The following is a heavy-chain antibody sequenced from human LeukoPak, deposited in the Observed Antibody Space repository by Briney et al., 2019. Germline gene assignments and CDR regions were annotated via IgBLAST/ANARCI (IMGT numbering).Heavy chain of an antibody. CDR3: AKGSYYGSAIDY. V-gene: IGHV3-7*01. CDR1: GFTFRSNW. Sequence: GGSLRLSCAASGFTFRSNWMSWVRQAPGKGLEWVAKINQDGSQTKYVDSVKGRFTISRDNAKNSLHLQMNSLRADDTAVYYCAKGSYYGSAIDYWGQGTLVTVSS. J-gene: IGHJ4*02. CDR2: INQDGSQT. D-gene: IGHD3-10*01.